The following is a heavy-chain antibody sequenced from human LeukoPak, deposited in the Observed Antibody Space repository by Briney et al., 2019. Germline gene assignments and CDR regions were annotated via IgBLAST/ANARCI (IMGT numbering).Heavy chain of an antibody. J-gene: IGHJ4*02. CDR3: ARAYYYGSGSYGLDY. CDR1: GGSISSYY. CDR2: IYSSGST. Sequence: SETLSLTCTVSGGSISSYYWSWIRQPRGKGLEGIGYIYSSGSTNYNPSLKSRLTISVDASKNQFSLKLTSVTAADTAVYYCARAYYYGSGSYGLDYWGQGTLVTVSS. V-gene: IGHV4-59*01. D-gene: IGHD3-10*01.